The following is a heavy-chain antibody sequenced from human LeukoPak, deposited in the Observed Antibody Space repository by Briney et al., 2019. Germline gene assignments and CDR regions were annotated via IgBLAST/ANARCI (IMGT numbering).Heavy chain of an antibody. J-gene: IGHJ3*02. CDR1: GGSISSYY. Sequence: SETLSLTCTVSGGSISSYYWSWIRQPPGKGLEWIGYIYYSGSTNYNPSLKSRVTISVDTSKNQFSLKLSSVTAADTAVYYCARGSSGSYGEAFDIWGQGTMVTVSS. CDR3: ARGSSGSYGEAFDI. D-gene: IGHD1-26*01. V-gene: IGHV4-59*01. CDR2: IYYSGST.